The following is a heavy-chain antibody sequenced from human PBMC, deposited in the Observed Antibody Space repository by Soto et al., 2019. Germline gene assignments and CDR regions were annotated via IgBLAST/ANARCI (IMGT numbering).Heavy chain of an antibody. D-gene: IGHD6-13*01. CDR2: IIPIFGTA. Sequence: GASVKVSCKASGGTFSTYAISCVLQSRFQWLDWMGGIIPIFGTANYAQKFQGRVTITADESTSTAYMELSSLRAEDTAVYYCAREGLDSSSWYRGYYYYYGMDVWGQGTTVTVSS. J-gene: IGHJ6*02. CDR1: GGTFSTYA. V-gene: IGHV1-69*13. CDR3: AREGLDSSSWYRGYYYYYGMDV.